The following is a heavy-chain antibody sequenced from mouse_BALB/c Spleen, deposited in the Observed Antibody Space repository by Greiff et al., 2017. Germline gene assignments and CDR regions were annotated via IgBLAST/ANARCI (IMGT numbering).Heavy chain of an antibody. CDR3: ASGYDYDGAY. CDR2: ISSGSSTI. Sequence: EVKVVESGGGLVQPGGSRKLSCAASGFTFSSFGMHWVRQAPEKGLEWVAYISSGSSTIYYADTVKGRFTISRDNPKNTLFLQMTSLRSEDTAMYYCASGYDYDGAYWGQGTLVTVSA. J-gene: IGHJ3*01. CDR1: GFTFSSFG. D-gene: IGHD2-4*01. V-gene: IGHV5-17*02.